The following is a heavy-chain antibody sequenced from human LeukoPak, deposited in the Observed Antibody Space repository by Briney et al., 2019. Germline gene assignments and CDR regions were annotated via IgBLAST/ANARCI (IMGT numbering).Heavy chain of an antibody. CDR3: ARDRLRLGYERTNLFDP. CDR1: GYTLHDYY. Sequence: ASVKVSCKASGYTLHDYYMHWVRLAPGQGLEWMGWINPNSGVTKYAQKFQGRVTMTRDTSISTAYMELSRLRSDDTAVYYCARDRLRLGYERTNLFDPWGQGTLVTVSS. CDR2: INPNSGVT. V-gene: IGHV1-2*02. D-gene: IGHD2-15*01. J-gene: IGHJ5*02.